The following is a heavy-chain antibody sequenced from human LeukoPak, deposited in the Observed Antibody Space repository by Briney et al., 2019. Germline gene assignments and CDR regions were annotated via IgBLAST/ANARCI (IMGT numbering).Heavy chain of an antibody. V-gene: IGHV3-30-3*01. CDR3: AREALGGGDAFDI. CDR1: GFTFSSYA. D-gene: IGHD2-15*01. J-gene: IGHJ3*02. Sequence: GRSLRLSCAASGFTFSSYAMHWVRQAPGKGLEWVAVISYDGSNKYYADSVKGRFTISRDNSKNTLYLQMNSLRAEDTAVYYCAREALGGGDAFDIWGQGTMVTVSS. CDR2: ISYDGSNK.